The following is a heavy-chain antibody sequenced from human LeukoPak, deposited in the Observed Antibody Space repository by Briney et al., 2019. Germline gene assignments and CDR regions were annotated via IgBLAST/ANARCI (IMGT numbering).Heavy chain of an antibody. CDR3: AREVTMVRGVIKGWFDP. V-gene: IGHV4-59*01. CDR2: TYYSGST. CDR1: GGSISSYY. Sequence: KPSETLSLTCTVSGGSISSYYWSWIRQPPGKGLEWIGYTYYSGSTNYNPSLKSRVTISVDTSKNQFSLKLSSVTAADTAVYYCAREVTMVRGVIKGWFDPWGQGTLVTVSS. D-gene: IGHD3-10*01. J-gene: IGHJ5*02.